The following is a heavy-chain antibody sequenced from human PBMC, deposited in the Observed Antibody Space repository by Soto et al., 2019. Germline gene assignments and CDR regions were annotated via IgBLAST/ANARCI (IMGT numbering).Heavy chain of an antibody. V-gene: IGHV4-59*12. CDR2: IYYSGST. Sequence: SETLSLTCTVSGGSISSYYWSWIRQPPGKGLGWIGYIYYSGSTNYNPSLKSRVTVSVDTSKNQFSLKLSSVTAADTAVYYCARDRSYDSSGYNNWFDPWGQGTLVTVSS. CDR3: ARDRSYDSSGYNNWFDP. J-gene: IGHJ5*02. CDR1: GGSISSYY. D-gene: IGHD3-22*01.